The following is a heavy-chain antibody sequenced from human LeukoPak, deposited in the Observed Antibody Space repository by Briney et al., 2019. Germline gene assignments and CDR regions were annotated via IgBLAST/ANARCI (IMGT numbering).Heavy chain of an antibody. J-gene: IGHJ4*02. D-gene: IGHD6-13*01. V-gene: IGHV1-2*04. CDR3: ARESLAADFHY. CDR2: ISPNSGDT. Sequence: ASVKVSCKASGYTFTGYYLHWVRQAPGQGLEWMGWISPNSGDTNYAQKFQGWVTMTRDTSITTVYMELSRLRSDDTAVYYCARESLAADFHYWGQGTLVTVPS. CDR1: GYTFTGYY.